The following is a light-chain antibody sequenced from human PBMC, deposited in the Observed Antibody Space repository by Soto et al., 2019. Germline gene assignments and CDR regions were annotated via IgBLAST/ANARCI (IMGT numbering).Light chain of an antibody. Sequence: QSALTQPASVSGSPGQSIAISCTGTSSDDGDYNYVSWYQQHPGKAPKLMIFEVSNRPSGVSNRFSGSKSGNTASLTISGLQAEDEADYYCTSYTTSSSTYVFGTGPKLTVL. J-gene: IGLJ1*01. CDR2: EVS. CDR3: TSYTTSSSTYV. CDR1: SSDDGDYNY. V-gene: IGLV2-14*01.